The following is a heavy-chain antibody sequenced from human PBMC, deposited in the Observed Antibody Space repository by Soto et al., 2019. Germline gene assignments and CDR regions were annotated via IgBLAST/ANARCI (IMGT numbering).Heavy chain of an antibody. CDR3: ASTMVRGVIMYY. D-gene: IGHD3-10*01. Sequence: TSETLSLTCTVSGGSISSSSYYWGWIRQPPGKGLEWIGSIYYSGSTYYNPSLKSRVTISVDTSKNQFSLKLSSVTAADTAVYYCASTMVRGVIMYYWGQGTLVTVSS. CDR1: GGSISSSSYY. J-gene: IGHJ4*02. V-gene: IGHV4-39*01. CDR2: IYYSGST.